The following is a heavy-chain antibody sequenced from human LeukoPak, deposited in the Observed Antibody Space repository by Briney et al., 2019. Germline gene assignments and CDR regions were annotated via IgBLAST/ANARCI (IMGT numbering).Heavy chain of an antibody. V-gene: IGHV3-23*01. D-gene: IGHD2-2*01. CDR3: AKMHVGGFCSSTRCYGYFEY. CDR1: GFTFSSYA. Sequence: GWALRLSCAASGFTFSSYALSRVRQAPPRGLEWVSAISCSGGSPYYAGSVKGGFTISRDNFKNKLYLQMTSMRVEDTAVYYSAKMHVGGFCSSTRCYGYFEYWGQGTLVTVSS. CDR2: ISCSGGSP. J-gene: IGHJ4*02.